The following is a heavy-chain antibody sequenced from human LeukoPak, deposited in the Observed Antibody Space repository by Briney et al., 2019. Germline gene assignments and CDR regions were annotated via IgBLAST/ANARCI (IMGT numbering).Heavy chain of an antibody. CDR2: ISYDGSNK. Sequence: GGSLRLSCAASGFTFSSYAMHWVRQAPGKGLEWVAVISYDGSNKYYADSVKGRFTISRDNSKNTLYLQMNSLRAEDTAVYYCARDTRNYYGSGSYYFDYWGQGTLVTVSS. CDR1: GFTFSSYA. V-gene: IGHV3-30-3*01. CDR3: ARDTRNYYGSGSYYFDY. D-gene: IGHD3-10*01. J-gene: IGHJ4*02.